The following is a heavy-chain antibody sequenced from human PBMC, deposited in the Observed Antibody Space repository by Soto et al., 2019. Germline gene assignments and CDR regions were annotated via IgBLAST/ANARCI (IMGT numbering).Heavy chain of an antibody. CDR1: GGTFSSYN. CDR3: AINPSSYGSVSAHGMDV. V-gene: IGHV1-69*02. D-gene: IGHD3-10*01. Sequence: QVQLVQSGAEVKKPGSSVKVSCKASGGTFSSYNISWVRQAPGQGLEWMGRIIPILGIANYAQKFQGRVTITADKSTSTAYLELSSLRSEDTAVYYCAINPSSYGSVSAHGMDVWGQGTTVTVSS. CDR2: IIPILGIA. J-gene: IGHJ6*02.